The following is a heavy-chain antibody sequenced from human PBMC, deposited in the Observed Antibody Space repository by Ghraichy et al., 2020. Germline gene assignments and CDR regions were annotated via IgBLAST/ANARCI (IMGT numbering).Heavy chain of an antibody. CDR2: ISSSSSYI. J-gene: IGHJ4*02. Sequence: GGSLRLSCAASGFTFSSYSMNWVRQAPGKGLEWVSSISSSSSYIYYADSVKGRFTISRDNAKNSLYMQMNSLRAEDTAVYYCARDHLPYSSPDYWGQGTLVTVSS. V-gene: IGHV3-21*01. D-gene: IGHD6-13*01. CDR1: GFTFSSYS. CDR3: ARDHLPYSSPDY.